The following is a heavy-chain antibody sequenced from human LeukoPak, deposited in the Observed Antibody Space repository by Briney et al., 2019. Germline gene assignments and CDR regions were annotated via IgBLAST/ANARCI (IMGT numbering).Heavy chain of an antibody. CDR2: ISWNSGTI. CDR1: GFTFADYT. Sequence: PGGSLRLSCAASGFTFADYTTHWVRHAPGKGLEWVSGISWNSGTIGYADSVKGRFTISRNNTKSSLYLQMNRLRAADKSLYYCGKAAWYNWKGAFDYWGQGTLVTVSS. J-gene: IGHJ4*02. CDR3: GKAAWYNWKGAFDY. V-gene: IGHV3-9*01. D-gene: IGHD1-20*01.